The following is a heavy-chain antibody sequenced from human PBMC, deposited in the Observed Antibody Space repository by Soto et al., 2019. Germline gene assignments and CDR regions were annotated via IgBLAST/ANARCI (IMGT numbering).Heavy chain of an antibody. J-gene: IGHJ4*02. Sequence: GGSLRLSCAACVFPFSSYAMSWVRQAPGKGLEWVSAISGSGGSTYYADSVKGRFTISRDNSKNTLYLQMNSLRAEDTAVYYCAKSGDFWSGYYRPRPYFDYWGQGTLVTVSS. V-gene: IGHV3-23*01. CDR1: VFPFSSYA. CDR3: AKSGDFWSGYYRPRPYFDY. D-gene: IGHD3-3*01. CDR2: ISGSGGST.